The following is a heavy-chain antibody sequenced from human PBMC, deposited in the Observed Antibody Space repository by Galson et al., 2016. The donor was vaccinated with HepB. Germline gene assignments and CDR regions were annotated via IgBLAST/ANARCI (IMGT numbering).Heavy chain of an antibody. D-gene: IGHD6-19*01. CDR1: GFTFSSYA. CDR3: ARVDMQWLLIGAFDI. V-gene: IGHV3-30-3*01. CDR2: ISYDGSNK. Sequence: SLRLSCAVSGFTFSSYAMHWVRQAPGKGLEWVAVISYDGSNKYYADSVKGRFTISRDNSKNTLYLQMNSLRAEDTAVYYCARVDMQWLLIGAFDIWGQGTLVTVSS. J-gene: IGHJ3*02.